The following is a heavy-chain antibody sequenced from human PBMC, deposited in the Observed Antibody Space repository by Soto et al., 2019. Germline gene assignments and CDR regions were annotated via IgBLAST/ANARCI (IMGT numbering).Heavy chain of an antibody. CDR1: GGSIISSY. Sequence: SETLSLTCTVSGGSIISSYWICIRQPPLKGLEWLAYIYDDGSANYNPSLKSRATISLDMSKNQFSLKLTSVTAADTAVYYCARDKYCSGGSCRKNWFDPWGQGTLVTVSS. D-gene: IGHD2-15*01. J-gene: IGHJ5*02. V-gene: IGHV4-59*01. CDR3: ARDKYCSGGSCRKNWFDP. CDR2: IYDDGSA.